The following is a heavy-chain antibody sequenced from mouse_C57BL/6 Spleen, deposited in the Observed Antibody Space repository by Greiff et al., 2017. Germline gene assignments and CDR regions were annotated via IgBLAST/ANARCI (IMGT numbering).Heavy chain of an antibody. J-gene: IGHJ2*01. CDR1: GYAFTNYL. CDR2: INPGSGGT. V-gene: IGHV1-54*01. D-gene: IGHD1-1*01. CDR3: ARRHYYGSSFDY. Sequence: VQLQQSGAELVRPGTSVKVSCKASGYAFTNYLIEWVKQRPGQGLEWIGMINPGSGGTNYNEKFKGKATLTADKSSSTAYMQLSSLTSEDSAVYFCARRHYYGSSFDYWGQGTTLTVSS.